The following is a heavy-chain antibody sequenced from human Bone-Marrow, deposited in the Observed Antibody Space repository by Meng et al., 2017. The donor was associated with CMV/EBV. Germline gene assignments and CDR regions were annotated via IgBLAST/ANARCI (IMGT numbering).Heavy chain of an antibody. V-gene: IGHV4-39*07. CDR2: IYYSGST. Sequence: GSLRLSCTVSGGSISSSSYYWGWIRQPPGKGLEWIGSIYYSGSTYYNPSLKSRVTISVDTSKNQFSLKLSSVTAADTAVYYCASHCSSTSCYASMYAFDIWGQGTMVTVSS. CDR1: GGSISSSSYY. CDR3: ASHCSSTSCYASMYAFDI. D-gene: IGHD2-2*01. J-gene: IGHJ3*02.